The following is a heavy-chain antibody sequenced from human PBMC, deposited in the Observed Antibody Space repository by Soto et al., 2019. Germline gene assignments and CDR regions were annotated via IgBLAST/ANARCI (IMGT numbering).Heavy chain of an antibody. J-gene: IGHJ4*02. CDR3: ARGIDVAGIDY. Sequence: GASVKVSCKASGYTFTSYYMHWVRQAPGQGLEWMGWINPSGGSTSYAQKLQGRVTMTRDTSTSTVYMELRSLRSDDTAVYYCARGIDVAGIDYWGQGTLVTVSS. D-gene: IGHD6-19*01. CDR1: GYTFTSYY. CDR2: INPSGGST. V-gene: IGHV1-46*01.